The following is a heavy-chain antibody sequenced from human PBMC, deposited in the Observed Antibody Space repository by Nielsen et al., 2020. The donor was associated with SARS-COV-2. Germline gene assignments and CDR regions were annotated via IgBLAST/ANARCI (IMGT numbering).Heavy chain of an antibody. CDR1: GYTFTGSY. CDR2: MNPNSGNT. J-gene: IGHJ4*02. D-gene: IGHD4-17*01. V-gene: IGHV1-8*02. Sequence: ASVKVSCKASGYTFTGSYVHWVRQATGQGLEWMGWMNPNSGNTGYAQKFQGRVTMTRNTSISTAYMELSSLRSEDTAVYYCARGRRDRSLTTVPPYYFDYWGQGTLVTVSS. CDR3: ARGRRDRSLTTVPPYYFDY.